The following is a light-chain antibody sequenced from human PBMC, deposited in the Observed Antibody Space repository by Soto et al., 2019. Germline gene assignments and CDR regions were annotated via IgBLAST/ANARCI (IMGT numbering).Light chain of an antibody. J-gene: IGKJ1*01. CDR2: KAS. CDR3: QHYNAYSGT. V-gene: IGKV1-5*03. Sequence: DIQMTQSPSTLSASVGDRVTITCRASQSIGSWLAWYQQKPGKAPNLLIYKASNLEAGVPSRFSGSGSETEFSLTISSLQPDDFATYYCQHYNAYSGTFGQGTKVDIK. CDR1: QSIGSW.